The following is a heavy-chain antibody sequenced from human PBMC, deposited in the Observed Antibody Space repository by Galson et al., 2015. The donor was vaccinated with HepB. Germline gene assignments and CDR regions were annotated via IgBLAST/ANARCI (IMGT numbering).Heavy chain of an antibody. CDR2: MNPNSGNT. CDR1: GYTFTSYD. D-gene: IGHD3-3*01. V-gene: IGHV1-8*01. J-gene: IGHJ5*02. CDR3: ARRYGHYDFWSGYSQGWFDP. Sequence: SVKVSCKASGYTFTSYDINWVRQATGQGLEWMGWMNPNSGNTGYAQKFQGRVTMTRNTSISTAYMELSSLRSEDTAVYYCARRYGHYDFWSGYSQGWFDPWGQGTLVTVSS.